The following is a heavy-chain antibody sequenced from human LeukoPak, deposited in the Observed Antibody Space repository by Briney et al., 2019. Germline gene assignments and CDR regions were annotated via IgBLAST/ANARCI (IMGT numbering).Heavy chain of an antibody. D-gene: IGHD4-23*01. V-gene: IGHV4-34*01. Sequence: SETLSPPCAVYGGAFSGYHWNWIRQAPGKGLEWIGEINDRGITNYNPSLKSRVPISVDPLKKQFSLQLRSVTAADTAVYYCARDPTTVVNVANYFADWGQ. J-gene: IGHJ4*02. CDR1: GGAFSGYH. CDR2: INDRGIT. CDR3: ARDPTTVVNVANYFAD.